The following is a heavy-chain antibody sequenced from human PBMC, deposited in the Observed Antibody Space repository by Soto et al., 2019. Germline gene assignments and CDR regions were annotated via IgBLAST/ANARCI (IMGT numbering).Heavy chain of an antibody. CDR1: GFTVSSNY. D-gene: IGHD6-13*01. V-gene: IGHV3-53*04. CDR3: AREPYSSSWYYYYYYMDV. J-gene: IGHJ6*03. CDR2: IYSGGST. Sequence: EVQLVESGGGLVQPGGSLRLSCAASGFTVSSNYMSWVRQAPGKGLEWVSVIYSGGSTYYADSVKGRFTISRHNSKNTLYLQMNSLRAEDTAVYYCAREPYSSSWYYYYYYMDVWGKGTTVTVSS.